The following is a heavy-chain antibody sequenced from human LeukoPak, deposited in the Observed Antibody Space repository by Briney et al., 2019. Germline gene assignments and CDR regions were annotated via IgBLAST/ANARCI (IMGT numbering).Heavy chain of an antibody. Sequence: GGSLRLSCAASGFTFSSYATSWVRQAPGKGLEWVSAISGSGGSTYYADSVKGRFTISRDNSKNTLYLQMNSLRAEDTAVYYCAKFGQQLVQGQDYWGQGTLVTVSS. CDR2: ISGSGGST. CDR1: GFTFSSYA. D-gene: IGHD6-13*01. J-gene: IGHJ4*02. CDR3: AKFGQQLVQGQDY. V-gene: IGHV3-23*01.